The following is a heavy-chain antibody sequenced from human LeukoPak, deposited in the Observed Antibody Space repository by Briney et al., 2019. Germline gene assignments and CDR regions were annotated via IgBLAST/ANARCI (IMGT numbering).Heavy chain of an antibody. CDR2: IYYSGSN. Sequence: AETLSLTCTVSGGSLSSNYWRWVRQPPGKGLEWVGYIYYSGSNNYTPSPKSRVTISVDTSKNPFSLKLSSVTAADTAVYYCARGTAVAAPQFAYWGQGTLVTASS. CDR1: GGSLSSNY. D-gene: IGHD6-19*01. CDR3: ARGTAVAAPQFAY. V-gene: IGHV4-59*01. J-gene: IGHJ4*02.